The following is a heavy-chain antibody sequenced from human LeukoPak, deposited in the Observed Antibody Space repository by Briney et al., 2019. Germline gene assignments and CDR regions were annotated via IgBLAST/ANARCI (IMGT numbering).Heavy chain of an antibody. CDR1: GYTFTGYY. J-gene: IGHJ5*02. Sequence: ASVKVSCKASGYTFTGYYMHWVRQAPGQGLEWMGWINPNSGGTNYAQKFQGRVTMTRDTSISTAYMELSGLRSDDTAVYYCARANMVRGVGLFFDRDWFDPWGQGTLVTVSS. CDR3: ARANMVRGVGLFFDRDWFDP. D-gene: IGHD3-10*01. CDR2: INPNSGGT. V-gene: IGHV1-2*02.